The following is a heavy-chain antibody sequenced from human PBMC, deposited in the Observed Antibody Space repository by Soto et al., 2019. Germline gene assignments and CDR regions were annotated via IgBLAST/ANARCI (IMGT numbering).Heavy chain of an antibody. Sequence: GGSLRLSCAASGFTFSSYSMNWVRQAPGKGLEWVSSISSSSSYIYYADSVKGRFTISRDNSKNTLYLQMNSLRAEDTAVYYCAKDNGDDYYYYGMDVWGQGTTVTVSS. V-gene: IGHV3-21*01. CDR3: AKDNGDDYYYYGMDV. D-gene: IGHD4-17*01. J-gene: IGHJ6*02. CDR1: GFTFSSYS. CDR2: ISSSSSYI.